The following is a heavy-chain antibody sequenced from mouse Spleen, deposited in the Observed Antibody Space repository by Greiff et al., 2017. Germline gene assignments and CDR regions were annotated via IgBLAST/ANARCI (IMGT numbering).Heavy chain of an antibody. CDR1: GYTFTSYW. V-gene: IGHV1-69*01. Sequence: VKLMESGAELVMPGASVKLSCKASGYTFTSYWMHWVKQRPGQGLEWIGEIDPSDSYTNYNQKFKGKSTLTVDKSSSTAYMQLSSLTSEDSTVYYCAPGPWFAYWGQGTLVTVSA. D-gene: IGHD4-1*01. CDR3: APGPWFAY. CDR2: IDPSDSYT. J-gene: IGHJ3*01.